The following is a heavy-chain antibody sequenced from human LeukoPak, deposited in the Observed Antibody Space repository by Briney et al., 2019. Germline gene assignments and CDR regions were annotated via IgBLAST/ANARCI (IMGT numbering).Heavy chain of an antibody. V-gene: IGHV3-48*01. CDR1: DFTFNTYA. CDR2: ITSSSSTI. CDR3: ARDTRGESDY. J-gene: IGHJ4*02. D-gene: IGHD2-2*01. Sequence: PGGSLRLSCAASDFTFNTYAMNWVRQAPGKGLEWISYITSSSSTIYYADSVKGRFTISRDNAKNSLYLQMNSLRAEDTAVYYCARDTRGESDYWGQGTLVTVSS.